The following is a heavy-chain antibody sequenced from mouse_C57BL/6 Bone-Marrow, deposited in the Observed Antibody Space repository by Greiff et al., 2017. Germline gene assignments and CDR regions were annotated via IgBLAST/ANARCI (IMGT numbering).Heavy chain of an antibody. Sequence: GKLVESGGGLVKPGGSLKLSCAASGFTFSSYTMSWVRQTPEKTLQWVAAISGGGGNTYYPDSVKGRFTISRDNDKNILYLQMSSLRSEDTALYYCSRQVTTVLATKYFDVWGTGTTVTVSS. V-gene: IGHV5-9*01. CDR2: ISGGGGNT. J-gene: IGHJ1*03. CDR1: GFTFSSYT. D-gene: IGHD1-1*01. CDR3: SRQVTTVLATKYFDV.